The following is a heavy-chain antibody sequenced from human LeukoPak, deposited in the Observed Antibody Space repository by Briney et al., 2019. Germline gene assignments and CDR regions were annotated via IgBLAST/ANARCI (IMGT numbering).Heavy chain of an antibody. J-gene: IGHJ4*02. Sequence: PGGSLRLSCAASGFSFTSYEMNWVRKAPGKGLEWVSYISTSGSTIYYADSVKGRFTISRDNAKNSLYLQMNSLRAEDTAAYYCARGSPRVTSYGIDYWGQGTLVTVSS. D-gene: IGHD5-18*01. CDR2: ISTSGSTI. V-gene: IGHV3-48*03. CDR3: ARGSPRVTSYGIDY. CDR1: GFSFTSYE.